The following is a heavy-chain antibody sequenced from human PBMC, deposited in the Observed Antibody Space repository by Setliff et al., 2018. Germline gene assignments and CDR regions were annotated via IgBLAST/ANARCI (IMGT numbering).Heavy chain of an antibody. CDR1: GFTFSTYA. V-gene: IGHV3-23*01. CDR2: ISGSGAAT. CDR3: ASYSSGYAYLDH. D-gene: IGHD3-22*01. Sequence: GGSLRLSCAASGFTFSTYAMSWVRQAPGKGLEWVSGISGSGAATFDADSVKCRFTISRDNSKKTLYLQMNSLRAEDTAVYYCASYSSGYAYLDHWGQGTLVTVSS. J-gene: IGHJ4*02.